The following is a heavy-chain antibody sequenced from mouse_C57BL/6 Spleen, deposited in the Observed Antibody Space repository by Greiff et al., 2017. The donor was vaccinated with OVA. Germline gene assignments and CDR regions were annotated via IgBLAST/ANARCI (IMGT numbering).Heavy chain of an antibody. CDR3: AKTDNYDHWYFDV. J-gene: IGHJ1*03. D-gene: IGHD2-4*01. CDR2: IWRGGST. CDR1: GFSLTSYG. Sequence: QVQLQQSGPGLVQPSQSLSITCTVSGFSLTSYGVHWVRQSPGKGLEWLGVIWRGGSTDYNAAFMSRLSITKDNSKSQVFFKMNSLQADDTAIYYCAKTDNYDHWYFDVGGTGTTVTVSS. V-gene: IGHV2-5*01.